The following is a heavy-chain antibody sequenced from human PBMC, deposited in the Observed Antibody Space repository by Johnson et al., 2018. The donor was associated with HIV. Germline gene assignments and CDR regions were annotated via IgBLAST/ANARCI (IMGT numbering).Heavy chain of an antibody. CDR1: GITFSSYA. CDR2: TYSGGST. V-gene: IGHV3-66*01. CDR3: ARAKVNGTKVDAFDV. Sequence: VQLVESGGGLVQPGGSLRLSCAASGITFSSYAMNWVRQAPGKGLEWVSVTYSGGSTYYADSVKGRFNISRDISKNTLYLEMYSLRADDTAVYYCARAKVNGTKVDAFDVWGQGTMVTVAS. D-gene: IGHD1-1*01. J-gene: IGHJ3*01.